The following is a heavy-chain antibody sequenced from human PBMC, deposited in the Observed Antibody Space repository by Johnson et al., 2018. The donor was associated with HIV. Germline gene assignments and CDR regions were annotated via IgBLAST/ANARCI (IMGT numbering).Heavy chain of an antibody. J-gene: IGHJ3*02. V-gene: IGHV3-64*01. Sequence: VQLVESGGGVVQPGRSLRLSCAVSEFTLSNYAMHWVRQAPGKGLEYVSAISSNGGSTYYANSVKGRFTISRDNSKNTLYLQMGSLRAEDMAVYYCARRKAPYDAFDIWGQGTMVTVSS. CDR1: EFTLSNYA. CDR2: ISSNGGST. CDR3: ARRKAPYDAFDI. D-gene: IGHD6-6*01.